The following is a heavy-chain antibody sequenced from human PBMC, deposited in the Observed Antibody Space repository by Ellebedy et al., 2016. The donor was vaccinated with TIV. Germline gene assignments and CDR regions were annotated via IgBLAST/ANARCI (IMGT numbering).Heavy chain of an antibody. CDR2: IIPVLDIR. CDR3: ARGPTIFGKKHYGIDV. D-gene: IGHD3-3*01. V-gene: IGHV1-69*04. CDR1: GGTFSSYP. J-gene: IGHJ6*02. Sequence: SVKVSCKASGGTFSSYPITWVRQAPGQGLEWMGRIIPVLDIRNYAQTFQGRVTITADRSTSTAYMELSSLRSEDTAVYYCARGPTIFGKKHYGIDVWGHGTTVTVSS.